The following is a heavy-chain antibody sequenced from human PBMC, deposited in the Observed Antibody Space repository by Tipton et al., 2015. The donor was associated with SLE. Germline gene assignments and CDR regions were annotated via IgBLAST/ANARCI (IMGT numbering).Heavy chain of an antibody. CDR1: GFTFSDYS. Sequence: GSLRLSCAASGFTFSDYSMNWIRQAPGKGLEWVSYISSSGSTIYYADSVKGRFTISRDNAKKSLYLQMNSLRAEDTAVYYCARDPRGAGFQYGMDVWGQGTTVTVSS. CDR2: ISSSGSTI. J-gene: IGHJ6*02. V-gene: IGHV3-11*04. D-gene: IGHD3-10*01. CDR3: ARDPRGAGFQYGMDV.